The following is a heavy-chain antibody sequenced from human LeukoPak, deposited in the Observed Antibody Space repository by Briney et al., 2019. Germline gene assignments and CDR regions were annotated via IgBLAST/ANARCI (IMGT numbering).Heavy chain of an antibody. CDR3: ARIGCVGAICHGWFNP. D-gene: IGHD4/OR15-4a*01. V-gene: IGHV1-2*02. CDR2: MRRDSSVT. J-gene: IGHJ5*02. Sequence: ASVKVSCQASGYTFSDYYIHWGRQAPGQGLECVGWMRRDSSVTTLVEKLQGRVTMTRDTSFTTAYMQLTSLRPDDTAVYYCARIGCVGAICHGWFNPWGQGTRFTVSS. CDR1: GYTFSDYY.